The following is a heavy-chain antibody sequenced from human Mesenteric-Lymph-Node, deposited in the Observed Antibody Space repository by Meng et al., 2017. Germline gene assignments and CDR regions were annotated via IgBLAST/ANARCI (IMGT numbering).Heavy chain of an antibody. CDR3: ARGGTAAGRFDY. J-gene: IGHJ4*02. CDR1: GDSVSSNSAA. D-gene: IGHD6-13*01. V-gene: IGHV6-1*01. CDR2: TYYRSKWYN. Sequence: LRLSCAISGDSVSSNSAAWNWIRQSPSRGLEWLGRTYYRSKWYNDYAVSVESRITINPDTSKNQFSLQLNSVTPEDTAVYYCARGGTAAGRFDYWGQGTLVTVSS.